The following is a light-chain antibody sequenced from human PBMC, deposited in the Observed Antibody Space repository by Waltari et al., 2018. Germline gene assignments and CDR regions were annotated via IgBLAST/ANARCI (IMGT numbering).Light chain of an antibody. J-gene: IGLJ2*01. CDR2: EAS. CDR3: SSYAGNCNLVV. CDR1: SRSVGSQNL. Sequence: QFALTQPASVSGSPGPSITISCTGTSRSVGSQNLVPCYQHHPGKSPKLMLHEASKRPSGVSKRFSGSKSGNTASLTISGLQAEDEADYYCSSYAGNCNLVVFGGGTKLTVL. V-gene: IGLV2-23*01.